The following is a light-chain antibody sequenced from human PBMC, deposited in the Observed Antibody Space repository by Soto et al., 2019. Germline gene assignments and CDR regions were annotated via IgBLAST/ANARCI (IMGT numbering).Light chain of an antibody. CDR1: SSDVGGYKY. V-gene: IGLV2-14*01. Sequence: HSALTQPASVSGSPGQSITISCTGTSSDVGGYKYVSWYQQHPGEAPKLMIYDVSNRPSGVSNRFSGSKSGNTASLTISGLQAEDEADYYCSSYTSSSTRVFGTGNKVTVL. J-gene: IGLJ1*01. CDR3: SSYTSSSTRV. CDR2: DVS.